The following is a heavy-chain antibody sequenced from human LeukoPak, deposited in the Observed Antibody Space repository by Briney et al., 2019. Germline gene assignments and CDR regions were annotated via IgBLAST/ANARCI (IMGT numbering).Heavy chain of an antibody. CDR2: VHNTGST. Sequence: PSETLSLTCTVSGASITSYYWSWIRRPPGKGLEWIGYVHNTGSTNYSPSLKSRLTLSIDTSKNQFSLRLDSVTAADTAVYYCARLPPLAPAGTTYYHAMDVWGQGTTVTVSS. V-gene: IGHV4-59*08. CDR3: ARLPPLAPAGTTYYHAMDV. J-gene: IGHJ6*02. D-gene: IGHD1-14*01. CDR1: GASITSYY.